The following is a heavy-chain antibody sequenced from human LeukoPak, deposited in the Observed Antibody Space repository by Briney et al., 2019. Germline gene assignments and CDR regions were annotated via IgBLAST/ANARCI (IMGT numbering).Heavy chain of an antibody. D-gene: IGHD2-21*02. J-gene: IGHJ4*02. V-gene: IGHV1-8*02. CDR2: MNPNSGNT. CDR1: GYTFTSYD. Sequence: ASVKVSCKASGYTFTSYDINWVRQATGQGHERMGWMNPNSGNTGYAQKFQGRVTMTRNTSISTAYMELSSLRSEDTAVHDCARSARAYCGGDCYLFDYWGQGTLVTVSS. CDR3: ARSARAYCGGDCYLFDY.